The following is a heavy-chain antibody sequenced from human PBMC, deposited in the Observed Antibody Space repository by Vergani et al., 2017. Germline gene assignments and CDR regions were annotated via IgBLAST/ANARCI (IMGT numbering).Heavy chain of an antibody. CDR3: ARAESSSVGVFSY. CDR1: GYTFTGYY. J-gene: IGHJ4*02. CDR2: INPNSGGT. V-gene: IGHV1-2*02. Sequence: QVQLVQSGAEVKKPGASVKVSCKASGYTFTGYYMHWVRQAPGQGLEWMGWINPNSGGTNYAQKFQGRVTITADESTSTAYMELSSLRSEDTAVYYCARAESSSVGVFSYWGQGTLVTVSS. D-gene: IGHD6-6*01.